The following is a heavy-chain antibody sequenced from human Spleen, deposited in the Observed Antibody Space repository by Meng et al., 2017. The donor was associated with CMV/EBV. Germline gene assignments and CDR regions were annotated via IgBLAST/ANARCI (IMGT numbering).Heavy chain of an antibody. D-gene: IGHD3-9*01. CDR3: VREELVEAATILDY. Sequence: ASVKVSCKASGYTFTDHYFHWVRQAPGQGLEWMGWIYPNSGGTHYAQKFQGRLTVTTDTSISTGYMALSSLRSDDTAVYYCVREELVEAATILDYWAQGTLVTVSS. J-gene: IGHJ4*02. CDR2: IYPNSGGT. CDR1: GYTFTDHY. V-gene: IGHV1-2*02.